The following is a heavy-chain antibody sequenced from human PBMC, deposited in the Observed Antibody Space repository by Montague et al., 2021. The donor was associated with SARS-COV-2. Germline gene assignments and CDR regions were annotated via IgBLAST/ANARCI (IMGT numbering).Heavy chain of an antibody. D-gene: IGHD3-9*01. Sequence: SLRLSCAASGFTFSSYAMSWVRRALGKGLEWVSGIRGNGGSTYYADSVKGRFTISRDNPKNTLYLQMNSLRAEDTAVYYCARLDIMTAYPYEYWGQGTLVTVSS. J-gene: IGHJ4*02. CDR1: GFTFSSYA. CDR3: ARLDIMTAYPYEY. V-gene: IGHV3-23*01. CDR2: IRGNGGST.